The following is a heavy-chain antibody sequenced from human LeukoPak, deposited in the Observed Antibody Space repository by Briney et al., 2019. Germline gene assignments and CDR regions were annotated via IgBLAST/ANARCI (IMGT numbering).Heavy chain of an antibody. CDR2: IKQDGSEK. D-gene: IGHD6-13*01. V-gene: IGHV3-7*01. CDR1: GFTFSDYY. J-gene: IGHJ4*02. CDR3: GRIAAAGIDC. Sequence: PGGSLRLSCAASGFTFSDYYMSWIRQAPGKGLEWVANIKQDGSEKYYVDSVKGRFTISRDNAKNSLYLQVNSLRAKDTAVYYCGRIAAAGIDCWGQGTLVTVSS.